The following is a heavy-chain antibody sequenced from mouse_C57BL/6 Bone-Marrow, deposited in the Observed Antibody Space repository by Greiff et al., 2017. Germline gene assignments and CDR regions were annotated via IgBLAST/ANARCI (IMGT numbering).Heavy chain of an antibody. V-gene: IGHV1-50*01. CDR2: IDPSDSYT. Sequence: QVQLQQPGAELVKPGASVKLSCKASGYTFTSYWMQWVKQRPGQGLEWIGEIDPSDSYTNYNQKFKGKATLTVDTSSSTAYMQLSSLTSEDSAVYYCAREGAWTTVVFDYWGKGTTLTVSS. CDR1: GYTFTSYW. J-gene: IGHJ2*01. CDR3: AREGAWTTVVFDY. D-gene: IGHD1-1*01.